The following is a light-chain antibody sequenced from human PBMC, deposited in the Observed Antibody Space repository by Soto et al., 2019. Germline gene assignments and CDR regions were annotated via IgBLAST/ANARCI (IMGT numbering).Light chain of an antibody. CDR3: QKYFSGPFT. Sequence: DIQMTQSPSSLSASAGDRVTITCRASQGIRNNLAWYQQKPGEVPKLLIYAASTLQSGVPSRFSGSGSGTDFTLTISSLQPADVATYYCQKYFSGPFTCGPGTKVVI. V-gene: IGKV1-27*01. CDR2: AAS. J-gene: IGKJ3*01. CDR1: QGIRNN.